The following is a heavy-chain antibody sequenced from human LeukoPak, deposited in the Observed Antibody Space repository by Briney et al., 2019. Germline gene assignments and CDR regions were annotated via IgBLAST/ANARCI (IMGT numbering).Heavy chain of an antibody. D-gene: IGHD7-27*01. CDR2: IFSGGTT. Sequence: GGSLRLSCAASGFTVSSNYMSWVRQAPGKGLEWVSVIFSGGTTYYADSVKGRFTISRDNAKNTLYLQMNSLRAEDTAVYYCAREWLNWGSDYWGQGTLVTVSS. V-gene: IGHV3-53*01. CDR3: AREWLNWGSDY. J-gene: IGHJ4*02. CDR1: GFTVSSNY.